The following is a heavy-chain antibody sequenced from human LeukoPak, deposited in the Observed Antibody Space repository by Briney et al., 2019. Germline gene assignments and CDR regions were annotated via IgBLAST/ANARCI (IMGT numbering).Heavy chain of an antibody. CDR2: MNPNSGNT. D-gene: IGHD1-26*01. J-gene: IGHJ6*02. CDR1: GYTFTSYD. Sequence: ASVKVSCKASGYTFTSYDINWVRQATGQGLEWMGWMNPNSGNTGYAQKFQGRVTMTRNTSISTAYMELSSLRSEDTAVYYCARELALGYYYYYYGMGVWGQGTTVTVSS. CDR3: ARELALGYYYYYYGMGV. V-gene: IGHV1-8*01.